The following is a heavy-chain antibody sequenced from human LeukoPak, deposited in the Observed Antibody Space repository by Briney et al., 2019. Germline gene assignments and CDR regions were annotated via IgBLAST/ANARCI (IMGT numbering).Heavy chain of an antibody. CDR2: IRGKANSYAT. D-gene: IGHD2-15*01. Sequence: PGGSLRLSCAASGFTFSGSAMHWVRQASGKGLEWVGRIRGKANSYATAYAASVKGRFTISRDDSKNTAYLQMNSLKTEDTAVYYCTRHAARYCSGGSCYGNDYWGQGTLVTVSS. J-gene: IGHJ4*02. V-gene: IGHV3-73*01. CDR3: TRHAARYCSGGSCYGNDY. CDR1: GFTFSGSA.